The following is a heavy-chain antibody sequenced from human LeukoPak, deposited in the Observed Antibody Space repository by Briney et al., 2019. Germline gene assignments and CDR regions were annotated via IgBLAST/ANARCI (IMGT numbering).Heavy chain of an antibody. CDR1: GFTSSRYS. CDR2: ISSSGSYI. V-gene: IGHV3-21*01. CDR3: ASRNQYCGGDCFWAFDI. J-gene: IGHJ3*02. Sequence: GGSLRLSCGASGFTSSRYSMNWVRQAPGKGLEWVSSISSSGSYIYYADSVKGRSTISRDNAKNSLYPQMNSLRAEDTAVYYCASRNQYCGGDCFWAFDIWGQGTMVTVSS. D-gene: IGHD2-21*02.